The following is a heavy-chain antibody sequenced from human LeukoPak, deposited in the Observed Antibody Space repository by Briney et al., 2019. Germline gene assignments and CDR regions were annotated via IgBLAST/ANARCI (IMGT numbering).Heavy chain of an antibody. J-gene: IGHJ5*02. CDR1: GGSVSSGSYY. CDR2: IYYSGST. D-gene: IGHD3-22*01. CDR3: ARESYYYDSSRFDP. Sequence: SETLSLTCTVSGGSVSSGSYYWSWIRQPPGKGLEWIGYIYYSGSTNYNPSLKSRVTISVDTSKNQFSLKLSSVTAADTAVYYCARESYYYDSSRFDPWGQGTLVTVSS. V-gene: IGHV4-61*01.